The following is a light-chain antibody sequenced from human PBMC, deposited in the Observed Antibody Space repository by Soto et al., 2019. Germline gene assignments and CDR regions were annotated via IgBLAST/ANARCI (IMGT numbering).Light chain of an antibody. Sequence: VMTQSPATLSVSHGERVTLSCRASASVSSDLAWYQQHPGQAPRLLTYAAAARATGIPARFCGSGSGTVLTPTISSLQFEDFEVYYFRQSNEWQHTFGHGTQLEI. J-gene: IGKJ2*01. CDR3: RQSNEWQHT. V-gene: IGKV3-15*01. CDR2: AAA. CDR1: ASVSSD.